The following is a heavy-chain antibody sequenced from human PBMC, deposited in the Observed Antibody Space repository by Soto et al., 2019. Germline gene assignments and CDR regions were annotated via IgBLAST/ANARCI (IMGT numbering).Heavy chain of an antibody. Sequence: LRLSCAASGFTFSSYGLHWVRQAPGQGLEWVAVISYDGSNNYYADPVKGRFTISRDISKNTLYLQMNSLRAEDTAVYYCAKVLATVTTRVRSYYYAMDVWGQGTTVTVSS. V-gene: IGHV3-30*18. CDR1: GFTFSSYG. CDR3: AKVLATVTTRVRSYYYAMDV. CDR2: ISYDGSNN. J-gene: IGHJ6*02. D-gene: IGHD4-17*01.